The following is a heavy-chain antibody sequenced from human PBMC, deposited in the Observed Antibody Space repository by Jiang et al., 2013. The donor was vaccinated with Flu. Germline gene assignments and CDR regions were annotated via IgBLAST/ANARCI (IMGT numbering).Heavy chain of an antibody. CDR3: ARDQGSSVYSGDLGGFDP. Sequence: GAEVKKPGSSVKVSCKASGGTFSSYAISWVRQAPGQGLEWMGGIIPIFGTANYAQKFQGRVTITADESTSTAYMELSSLRSEDTAVYYCARDQGSSVYSGDLGGFDPRGQGTLVTVSS. CDR1: GGTFSSYA. CDR2: IIPIFGTA. V-gene: IGHV1-69*01. J-gene: IGHJ5*02. D-gene: IGHD7-27*01.